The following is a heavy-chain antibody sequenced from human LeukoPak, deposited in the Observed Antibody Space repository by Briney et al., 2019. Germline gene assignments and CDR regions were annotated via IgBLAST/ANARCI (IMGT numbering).Heavy chain of an antibody. Sequence: LGRSMRLSWAGSEITFGGYGMHWLHQTRDKGLEWVAVIAYGGSRAFYADSVKGRFTISRDNSKNTMSVQMDDLRAEDTAVYYCTRYNNDHFDYWGQGTLVTVSS. CDR3: TRYNNDHFDY. J-gene: IGHJ4*02. D-gene: IGHD1-14*01. CDR1: EITFGGYG. V-gene: IGHV3-33*01. CDR2: IAYGGSRA.